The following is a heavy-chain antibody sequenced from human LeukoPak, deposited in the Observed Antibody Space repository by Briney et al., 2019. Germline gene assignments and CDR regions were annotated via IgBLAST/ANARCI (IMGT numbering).Heavy chain of an antibody. D-gene: IGHD5-12*01. V-gene: IGHV4-39*01. J-gene: IGHJ3*02. Sequence: SETLSLTCTVSGGSISSSSNYWDWVRQPPGKGLEWIGSIYYSGSTYYNPSLKSRVTISVDASKNHFSLKLSSVTAADTAVYYCAKHSRSGDSGYGNAFDTWGQGTMVTVSS. CDR3: AKHSRSGDSGYGNAFDT. CDR1: GGSISSSSNY. CDR2: IYYSGST.